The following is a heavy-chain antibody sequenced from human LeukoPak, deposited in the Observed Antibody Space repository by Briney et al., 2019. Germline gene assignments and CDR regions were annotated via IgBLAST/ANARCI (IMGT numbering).Heavy chain of an antibody. CDR3: ARGETIDY. J-gene: IGHJ4*02. V-gene: IGHV3-33*01. CDR1: GFTFSSYG. CDR2: IWYDGSNK. Sequence: TGRSLRLSCAASGFTFSSYGMHWVRQAPGKGLEWVAVIWYDGSNKYYADSVKDRFTISRDNSKNTLYMQMNSLRAEDTAVYYCARGETIDYWGQGTLVTVSS. D-gene: IGHD3-16*01.